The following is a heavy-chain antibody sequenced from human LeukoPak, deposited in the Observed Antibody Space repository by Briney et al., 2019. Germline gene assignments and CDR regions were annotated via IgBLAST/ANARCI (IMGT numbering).Heavy chain of an antibody. CDR3: AKYTSGTYYRGLDQ. V-gene: IGHV3-23*01. D-gene: IGHD3-10*01. CDR1: GLTVSSYA. CDR2: IIGTAGNT. Sequence: GGSLRLSCGASGLTVSSYAMSWVRQAPGKRLEWVSTIIGTAGNTYYADSVKGRFTISRDVSKHTVYLQMNSLRAEDTALYSCAKYTSGTYYRGLDQWGQGTLVTVSS. J-gene: IGHJ4*02.